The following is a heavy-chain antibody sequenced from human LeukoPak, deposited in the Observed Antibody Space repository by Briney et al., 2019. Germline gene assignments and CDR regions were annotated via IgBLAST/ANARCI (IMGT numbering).Heavy chain of an antibody. CDR2: ISGNGGRT. V-gene: IGHV3-23*01. Sequence: QPGGSLRLSCGASGFTFSSFGMSWVRQAPGKGLEWVSAISGNGGRTYYVDSVKGRFTISRDNSKNTLYLQMYSLRAEDTAIYYCAKDLNWALDYWGQGTLVPVSS. CDR3: AKDLNWALDY. D-gene: IGHD7-27*01. J-gene: IGHJ4*02. CDR1: GFTFSSFG.